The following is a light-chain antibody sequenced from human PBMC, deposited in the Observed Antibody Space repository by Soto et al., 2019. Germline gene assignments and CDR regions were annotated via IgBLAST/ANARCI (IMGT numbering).Light chain of an antibody. CDR1: HDIRRDLA. J-gene: IGKJ1*01. Sequence: TQSPSSLSASVGDSVTITCRASHDIRRDLAWFQQRPGQSPRRLIYKVSNRDSGVPDRFSGSGSGTDFTLKISRVEAEDVGVYYCMQGTHWPRTFGQGTKVDIK. V-gene: IGKV2-30*01. CDR3: MQGTHWPRT. CDR2: KVS.